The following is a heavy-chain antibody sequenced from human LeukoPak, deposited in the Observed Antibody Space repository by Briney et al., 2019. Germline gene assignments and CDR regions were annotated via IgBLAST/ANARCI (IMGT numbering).Heavy chain of an antibody. J-gene: IGHJ4*02. V-gene: IGHV3-30-3*01. CDR3: AKDMERYCSGGSCYYFDY. CDR2: ISYDGSDK. CDR1: GFTFSNYA. D-gene: IGHD2-15*01. Sequence: PGGSLRLSCAASGFTFSNYAIHWVRQAPGKGLEWVALISYDGSDKYYADSVKGRFTMSRDNSKNTLYLQMNSLRAEDTAVYYCAKDMERYCSGGSCYYFDYWGQGTLVTVSS.